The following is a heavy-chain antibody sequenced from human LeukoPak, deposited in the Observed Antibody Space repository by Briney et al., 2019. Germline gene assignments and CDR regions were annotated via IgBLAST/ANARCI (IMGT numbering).Heavy chain of an antibody. J-gene: IGHJ6*02. CDR1: GFTFSSYA. CDR3: ARDGVRYFDWLAPYYYYYGMDV. D-gene: IGHD3-9*01. CDR2: ISGSGGST. Sequence: GGSLRLSCAASGFTFSSYAMSWVRQAPGKGLEWVSAISGSGGSTYYADSVKGRFTISRDNSKNTLYLRMNSLRAEDTAVYYCARDGVRYFDWLAPYYYYYGMDVWGQGTTVTVSS. V-gene: IGHV3-23*01.